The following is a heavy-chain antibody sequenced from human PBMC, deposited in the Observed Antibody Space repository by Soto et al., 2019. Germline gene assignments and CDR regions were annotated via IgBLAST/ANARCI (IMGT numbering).Heavy chain of an antibody. CDR1: EFHCSNHA. Sequence: GPHRLPYAASEFHCSNHAITRVRQAQGKGLEWVAYIGNNLITKFYADSMMGRFTLSRDTAKNSLFLQMNSLRDEDRAVYYCRRDGGRAYEMDVWGQGITVTVSS. D-gene: IGHD3-16*01. J-gene: IGHJ6*02. CDR2: IGNNLITK. CDR3: RRDGGRAYEMDV. V-gene: IGHV3-48*02.